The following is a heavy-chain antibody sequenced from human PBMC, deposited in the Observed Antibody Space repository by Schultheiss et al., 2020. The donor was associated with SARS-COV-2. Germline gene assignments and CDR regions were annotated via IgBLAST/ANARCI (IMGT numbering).Heavy chain of an antibody. CDR3: ARGVVPRPSDRYNSHMDI. J-gene: IGHJ6*03. CDR2: INHSGST. Sequence: SETLSLTCAVYCGSFSGYYWSWVRQPPGKGLEWIGEINHSGSTNYNPSLKSRVTIFVDPSKNQFSLRLSSVTAADTAMYYCARGVVPRPSDRYNSHMDIWGKGTTVTGSS. D-gene: IGHD2-2*01. CDR1: CGSFSGYY. V-gene: IGHV4-34*01.